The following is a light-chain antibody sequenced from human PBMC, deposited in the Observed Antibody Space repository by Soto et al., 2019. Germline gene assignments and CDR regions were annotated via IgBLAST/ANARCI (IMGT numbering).Light chain of an antibody. CDR2: LNSDGSH. V-gene: IGLV4-69*01. J-gene: IGLJ2*01. Sequence: QSVLTQSPSASASLGASVKLTCTLSSGHSNYAIAWHQQQSEKGPRYLMKLNSDGSHSKGDGIPDRFSGSSSGAERYLTISSLQSEDEADYYCQTWGSGIVVFGVGTKVTVL. CDR3: QTWGSGIVV. CDR1: SGHSNYA.